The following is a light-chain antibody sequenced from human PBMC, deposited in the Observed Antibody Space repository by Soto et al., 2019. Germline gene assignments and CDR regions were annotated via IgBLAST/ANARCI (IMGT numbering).Light chain of an antibody. Sequence: DIQMTQSPSSLSASVEDRVIITCRASQSISNHLNWYQQKPGKAPKLLIFAASSLQSGVPSRFSGSRSGPDFTLTISSLQPEDFAVYYCQQFSSYPLTFGGGTKVEIK. V-gene: IGKV1-39*01. CDR3: QQFSSYPLT. CDR2: AAS. CDR1: QSISNH. J-gene: IGKJ4*01.